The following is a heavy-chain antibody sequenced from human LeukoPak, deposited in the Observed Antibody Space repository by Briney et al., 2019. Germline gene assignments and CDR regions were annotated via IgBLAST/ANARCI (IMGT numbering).Heavy chain of an antibody. CDR3: ARRPLTMVRGVIIDHDAFDI. V-gene: IGHV4-59*08. D-gene: IGHD3-10*01. J-gene: IGHJ3*02. CDR1: GGSISSYY. CDR2: IYYSGST. Sequence: PSETLSLTCTVSGGSISSYYWSWIRQPPGKGLEWIGYIYYSGSTNYNPSLKSRVTISVDTSKNQFSLKLSSVTAADTAAYYCARRPLTMVRGVIIDHDAFDIWGQGTMVTVSS.